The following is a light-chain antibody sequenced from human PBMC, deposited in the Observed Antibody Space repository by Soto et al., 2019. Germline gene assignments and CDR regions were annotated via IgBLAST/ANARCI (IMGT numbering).Light chain of an antibody. CDR1: QSSSRW. CDR2: DAS. V-gene: IGKV1-5*01. Sequence: DIQMTQSPSTLSASVGDRVTITCRASQSSSRWLAWYQQKPGKAPNLLIYDASSLESGVPSRFSGSGSGTEFTLTISSRQPDDFATYYCQQFNNYPYTFGQGTKLEIK. J-gene: IGKJ2*01. CDR3: QQFNNYPYT.